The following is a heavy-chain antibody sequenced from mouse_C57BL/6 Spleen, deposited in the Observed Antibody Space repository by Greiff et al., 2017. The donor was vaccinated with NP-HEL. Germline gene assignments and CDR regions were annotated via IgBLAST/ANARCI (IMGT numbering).Heavy chain of an antibody. D-gene: IGHD1-1*01. CDR3: TFYYYGY. V-gene: IGHV14-4*01. CDR2: IDPENGDT. CDR1: GFNIKDDY. J-gene: IGHJ2*01. Sequence: EVQLVESGAELVRPGASVKLSCTASGFNIKDDYMHWVKQRPEQGLEWIGWIDPENGDTEYASKFQGKATITADTSSNTAYLQLSSLTSEDTAVYYCTFYYYGYWGQGTTLTVSS.